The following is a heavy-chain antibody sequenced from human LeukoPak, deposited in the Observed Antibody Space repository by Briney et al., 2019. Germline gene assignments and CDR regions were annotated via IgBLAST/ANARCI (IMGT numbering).Heavy chain of an antibody. Sequence: GGSLRLSCAASGFTFSSYWMSWVRQAPGKGLEWVSGINWNGGITAYADSVKGRVTISRDNAKKSLFLQMNSLRAEDTALYYCARDSGSYLFDYWGQGTLVTVSS. CDR2: INWNGGIT. CDR3: ARDSGSYLFDY. V-gene: IGHV3-20*04. J-gene: IGHJ4*02. CDR1: GFTFSSYW. D-gene: IGHD1-26*01.